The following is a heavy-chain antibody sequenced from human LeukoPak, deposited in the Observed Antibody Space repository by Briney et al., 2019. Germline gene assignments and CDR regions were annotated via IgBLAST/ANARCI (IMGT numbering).Heavy chain of an antibody. CDR3: ARGPTGYSSSWYGFHWFDP. V-gene: IGHV4-61*01. J-gene: IGHJ5*02. Sequence: SETLSLTCTVSGGSISSSSYYWSWILQPPGKGLEWIVYIYYSGSTNYNPSLKSRVTISVDTSKNQFSLKLSSVTAADTAVYYCARGPTGYSSSWYGFHWFDPWGQGTLVTVSS. CDR2: IYYSGST. CDR1: GGSISSSSYY. D-gene: IGHD6-13*01.